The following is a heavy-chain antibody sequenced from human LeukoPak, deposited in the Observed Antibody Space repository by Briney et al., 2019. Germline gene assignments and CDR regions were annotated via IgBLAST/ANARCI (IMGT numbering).Heavy chain of an antibody. D-gene: IGHD2-21*02. CDR1: GFTFSSYA. V-gene: IGHV3-30-3*01. CDR3: ARGGRDDCGGDCYAPTGFDY. J-gene: IGHJ4*02. CDR2: ISYDGSNK. Sequence: GGSLRLSCAASGFTFSSYAMHWVRQAPGKGLEWVAVISYDGSNKYYADSVKGRFTISRDNSKNTLYLQMNSLRAEDTAVYYCARGGRDDCGGDCYAPTGFDYWGQGTLVTVSS.